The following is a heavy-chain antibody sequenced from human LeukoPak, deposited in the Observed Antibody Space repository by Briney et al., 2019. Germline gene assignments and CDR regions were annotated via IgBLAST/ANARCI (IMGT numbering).Heavy chain of an antibody. D-gene: IGHD2-2*01. Sequence: SETLSLTCTVPGGSISSGDYYWSWIRQPPGKGLEWIGYIYYSGSTYYNPSLKSRVTISVDTSKNQFSLKLSSVTAADTAVYYCAAHIVVVPAATVDYWGQGTLVTVSS. CDR3: AAHIVVVPAATVDY. J-gene: IGHJ4*02. CDR2: IYYSGST. CDR1: GGSISSGDYY. V-gene: IGHV4-30-4*01.